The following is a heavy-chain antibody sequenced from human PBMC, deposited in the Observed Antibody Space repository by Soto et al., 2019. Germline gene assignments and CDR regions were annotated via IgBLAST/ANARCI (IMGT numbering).Heavy chain of an antibody. J-gene: IGHJ6*02. V-gene: IGHV1-18*01. CDR3: AKNGQPPYYYYGLDV. D-gene: IGHD2-8*01. Sequence: QGHLVQSEAEVKKPGASVKVSCKASGYTFTRYGISWVRQAPGQGLEWMGWISGYNGDTNYAQKFQDRVSMTIDTSTGTAYMELRGLTSDDTDIYYCAKNGQPPYYYYGLDVWGQGTKVTVSS. CDR2: ISGYNGDT. CDR1: GYTFTRYG.